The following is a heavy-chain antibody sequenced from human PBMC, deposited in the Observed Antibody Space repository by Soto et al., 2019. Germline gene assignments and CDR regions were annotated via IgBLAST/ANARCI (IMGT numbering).Heavy chain of an antibody. V-gene: IGHV4-39*01. D-gene: IGHD1-20*01. Sequence: LSLTCTVSGGSISSSSYYWGWIRQPPGKGLEWIGSIYYSGSTYYNPSLKSRVTISVDTSKNQFSLKLSSVTAADTAVYYCASYTVNSPRFDYWGQGTLVTVSS. J-gene: IGHJ4*02. CDR2: IYYSGST. CDR1: GGSISSSSYY. CDR3: ASYTVNSPRFDY.